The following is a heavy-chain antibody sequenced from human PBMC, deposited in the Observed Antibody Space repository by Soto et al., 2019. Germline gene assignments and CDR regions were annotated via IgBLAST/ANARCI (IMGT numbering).Heavy chain of an antibody. D-gene: IGHD5-12*01. V-gene: IGHV1-2*02. J-gene: IGHJ4*02. CDR1: GYTFTGYY. CDR3: ARGAGGYSGYEDLYY. CDR2: INPISGGI. Sequence: QVQLVQSGAEVKKPGASVKVSCKTSGYTFTGYYIHWVRQAPGQGLEWMGWINPISGGINYSQKFQGRVTMTRDTSISTAYMELSRLRSDDTAMYFCARGAGGYSGYEDLYYWGQGTLVTVSS.